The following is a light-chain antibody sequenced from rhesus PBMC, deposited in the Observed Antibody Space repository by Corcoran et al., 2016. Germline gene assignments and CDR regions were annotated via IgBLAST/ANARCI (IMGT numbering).Light chain of an antibody. CDR3: YQHSSGYS. J-gene: IGKJ2*01. CDR2: GAS. V-gene: IGKV3-10*01. Sequence: QVILTQSPATLSLSPGERATLSCRASQSVSSYLAWYQQKPGQAPRLLIYGASSRATGIPDRFSGGGAGKEFTLTISSLEPEDVGVYHCYQHSSGYSFGQGTKVEIK. CDR1: QSVSSY.